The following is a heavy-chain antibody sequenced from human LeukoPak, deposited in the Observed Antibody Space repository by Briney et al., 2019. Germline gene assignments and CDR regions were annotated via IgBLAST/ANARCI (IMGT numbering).Heavy chain of an antibody. J-gene: IGHJ5*02. V-gene: IGHV4-61*08. CDR2: IYYSGST. CDR1: GGSISSGGYY. CDR3: ARELTDHYYGSGSYAFDP. D-gene: IGHD3-10*01. Sequence: SETLSLTCTVSGGSISSGGYYWSWIRQPPGKGLEWIGYIYYSGSTNYNPSLKSRVTISVDTSKNQFSLKLSSVTAADTAVYYCARELTDHYYGSGSYAFDPWGQGTLVTVSS.